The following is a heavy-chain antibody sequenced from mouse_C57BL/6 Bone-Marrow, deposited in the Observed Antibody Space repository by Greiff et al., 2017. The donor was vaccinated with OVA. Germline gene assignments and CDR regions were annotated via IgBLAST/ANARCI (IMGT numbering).Heavy chain of an antibody. D-gene: IGHD1-1*01. CDR2: IYPRSGNT. CDR3: ARTIPHYYGSSSYAMDY. CDR1: GYTFTSYG. V-gene: IGHV1-81*01. J-gene: IGHJ4*01. Sequence: QVQLQQSGAELARPGASVKLSCKASGYTFTSYGISWVKQSTGQGLEWIGEIYPRSGNTYYNEKFNGKATLTADKSSSTAYMDLRSLTSEDSAVYFCARTIPHYYGSSSYAMDYWGQGTSVTVSS.